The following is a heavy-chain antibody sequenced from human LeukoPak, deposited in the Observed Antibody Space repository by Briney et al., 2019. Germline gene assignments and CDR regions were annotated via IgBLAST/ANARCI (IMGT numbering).Heavy chain of an antibody. J-gene: IGHJ5*02. Sequence: GASVKVSCKASGYTFTSYDINWVRQATGQGLEWMGWMNPNSGNTGYAQKFQGRVTMTRNTSISTAYMELSSLRSKDTAVYYCARGRGRLLLHNWFDPWGQGTLVTVSS. D-gene: IGHD2-15*01. CDR3: ARGRGRLLLHNWFDP. CDR2: MNPNSGNT. CDR1: GYTFTSYD. V-gene: IGHV1-8*01.